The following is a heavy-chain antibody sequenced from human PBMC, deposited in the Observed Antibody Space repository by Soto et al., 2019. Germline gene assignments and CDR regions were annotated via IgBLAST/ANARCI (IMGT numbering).Heavy chain of an antibody. D-gene: IGHD5-12*01. J-gene: IGHJ6*02. CDR1: GYSISSGYY. CDR2: IYHSGST. Sequence: SETLSLTCAVSGYSISSGYYRGWIRQPPGKGLEWIGSIYHSGSTYYNPSLKSRVTISVDTSKNQFSLKLSSVTAADTAVYYCARDRHSGYDWEEWYYYYGVDVWGQGTTVTVSS. CDR3: ARDRHSGYDWEEWYYYYGVDV. V-gene: IGHV4-38-2*02.